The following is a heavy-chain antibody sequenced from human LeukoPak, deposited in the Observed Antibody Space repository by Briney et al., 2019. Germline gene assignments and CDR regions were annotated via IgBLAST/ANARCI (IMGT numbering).Heavy chain of an antibody. CDR3: ARADGGSIDY. CDR1: GFTVSSNY. Sequence: GGSLRLSCAASGFTVSSNYMSWVRQAPGKGLVWVSRINTDGSTTNYADSVKGRFTISRDNSKNTLYLQMNSLRAEDTAVYYCARADGGSIDYWGQGTLVTVSS. D-gene: IGHD1-26*01. CDR2: INTDGSTT. J-gene: IGHJ4*02. V-gene: IGHV3-53*05.